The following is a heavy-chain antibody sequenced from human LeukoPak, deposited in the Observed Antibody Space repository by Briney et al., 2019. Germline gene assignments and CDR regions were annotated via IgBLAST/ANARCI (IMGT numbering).Heavy chain of an antibody. CDR1: GFTVSSNY. D-gene: IGHD2-8*01. J-gene: IGHJ4*02. CDR3: AKWPEGAMDYFDY. CDR2: IYSGGST. V-gene: IGHV3-53*01. Sequence: GGSLRLSCAASGFTVSSNYMSWVRQAPGKGLEWVSVIYSGGSTYYADSVKGRFTISRDNSKNTLYLEMSSLRVEDTAIYYCAKWPEGAMDYFDYWGQGTLVTVSS.